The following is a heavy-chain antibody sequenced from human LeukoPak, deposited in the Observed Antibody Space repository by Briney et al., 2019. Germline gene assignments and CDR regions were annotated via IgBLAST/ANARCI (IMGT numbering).Heavy chain of an antibody. Sequence: GGSLRLSCAASGFTFSSYGMYWVRQAPGKGLEWVAFIRYDGSNKYHADSVKGRFTISSDNSKNTLYLQMNSLRAEDTAVYYCAREHFWYSSSWSLDVWGKGTTVTVSS. CDR2: IRYDGSNK. D-gene: IGHD6-13*01. J-gene: IGHJ6*04. V-gene: IGHV3-30*02. CDR3: AREHFWYSSSWSLDV. CDR1: GFTFSSYG.